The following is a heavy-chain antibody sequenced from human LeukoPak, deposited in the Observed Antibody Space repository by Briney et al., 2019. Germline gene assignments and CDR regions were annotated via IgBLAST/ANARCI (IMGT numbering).Heavy chain of an antibody. Sequence: WETLSLTCAVYGGSFSGYYWSWIRQPPGKGLEWIGEINHSGSTNYNPSLKSRVTISVDTSKNQFSLKLSSVTAADTAVYYCARAQTGYSSSWYGWFDPWGQGTLVTVSS. J-gene: IGHJ5*02. D-gene: IGHD6-13*01. CDR2: INHSGST. V-gene: IGHV4-34*01. CDR1: GGSFSGYY. CDR3: ARAQTGYSSSWYGWFDP.